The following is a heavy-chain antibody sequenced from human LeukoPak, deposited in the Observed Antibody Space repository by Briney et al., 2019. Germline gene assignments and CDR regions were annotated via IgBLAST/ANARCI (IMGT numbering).Heavy chain of an antibody. Sequence: SETLSLTCTVSGGSISSYYWSWIRQPPGKGLEWIGYIYYSGSTNYNPSLKSRVTISVDTSKNQFSLKLSSVTAADTAVYYCARDNYSSGGGWDYWGQGTLVTVSS. D-gene: IGHD6-19*01. CDR1: GGSISSYY. CDR2: IYYSGST. J-gene: IGHJ4*02. V-gene: IGHV4-59*12. CDR3: ARDNYSSGGGWDY.